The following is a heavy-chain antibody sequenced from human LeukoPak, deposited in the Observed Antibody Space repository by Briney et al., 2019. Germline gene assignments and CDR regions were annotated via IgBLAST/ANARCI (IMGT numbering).Heavy chain of an antibody. CDR1: GFAFSSYS. CDR2: ISSGSSTI. Sequence: GGSLRLSCAASGFAFSSYSMNWVRQAPGKGLEWVSYISSGSSTIYYADSVKGRFTISRDNAKNSLYLQMNSLRAEDTAVYYCARALGSSGNYWSYYYYMDVWGKGTTVTVSS. CDR3: ARALGSSGNYWSYYYYMDV. V-gene: IGHV3-48*01. J-gene: IGHJ6*03. D-gene: IGHD3-22*01.